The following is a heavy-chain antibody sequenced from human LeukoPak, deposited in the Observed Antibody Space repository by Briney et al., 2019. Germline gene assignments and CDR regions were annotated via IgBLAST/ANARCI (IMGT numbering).Heavy chain of an antibody. D-gene: IGHD1-1*01. Sequence: SQTLSLTCAVSGYSISSGYYWGWIRQPPGKGLEWIGSIYHSGSTYYNPSLKSRVTISVDTSKNQFSLKLSSVTAADTAVYYCARGTTGNFDYWGQGTLVTVSS. V-gene: IGHV4-38-2*01. CDR2: IYHSGST. J-gene: IGHJ4*02. CDR3: ARGTTGNFDY. CDR1: GYSISSGYY.